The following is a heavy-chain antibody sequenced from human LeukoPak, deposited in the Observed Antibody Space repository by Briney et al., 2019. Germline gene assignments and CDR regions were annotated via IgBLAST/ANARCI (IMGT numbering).Heavy chain of an antibody. J-gene: IGHJ6*02. V-gene: IGHV3-30*18. CDR2: ISYDGSNK. Sequence: GGSLRLSCAASGFTFSSYGMHWVRQAPGKGLEWVAVISYDGSNKYYADSVKGRFTISRDNSKNTLYMQMNSLRAEDTAVYYCAKDASSSWYGYYYYYYGMDVWGQGTTVTVSS. D-gene: IGHD6-13*01. CDR3: AKDASSSWYGYYYYYYGMDV. CDR1: GFTFSSYG.